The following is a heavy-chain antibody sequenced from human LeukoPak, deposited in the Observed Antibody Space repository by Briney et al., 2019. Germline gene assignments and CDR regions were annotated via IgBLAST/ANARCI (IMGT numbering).Heavy chain of an antibody. J-gene: IGHJ4*02. D-gene: IGHD6-13*01. CDR2: IYHSGST. Sequence: SETLSLTCTVSGYSISSGYYWGWIRQPPGKGLEWIGSIYHSGSTYYNPSLKSQVTISVDTSKNQFSLKLSSVTAADTAVYYCARVGYEGYSSRSREDWGQGTLVTVSS. CDR3: ARVGYEGYSSRSRED. CDR1: GYSISSGYY. V-gene: IGHV4-38-2*02.